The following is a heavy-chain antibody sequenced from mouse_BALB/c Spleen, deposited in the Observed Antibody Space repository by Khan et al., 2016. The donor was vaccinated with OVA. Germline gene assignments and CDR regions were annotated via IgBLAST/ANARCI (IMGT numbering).Heavy chain of an antibody. CDR3: TRIYRSDFDY. CDR1: GYSFTGYF. V-gene: IGHV1-20*02. CDR2: INPHIGET. J-gene: IGHJ2*01. Sequence: EVELVESGPELVKPGASVKISRKASGYSFTGYFMNWVMPSHGKSLEWIGRINPHIGETFYNQKFKGKATLTVDESSNIAHIEHRSLASEDSAVCYCTRIYRSDFDYWGQGTTLTGAS. D-gene: IGHD1-1*01.